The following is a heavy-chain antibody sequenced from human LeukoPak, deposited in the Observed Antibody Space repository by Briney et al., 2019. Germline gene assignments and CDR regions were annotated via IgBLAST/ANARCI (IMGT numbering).Heavy chain of an antibody. CDR3: ARGGPGYSSSWYYQH. CDR1: GGSISSYY. V-gene: IGHV4-59*01. J-gene: IGHJ1*01. Sequence: PSETLSLTCTVSGGSISSYYWSWIRQPPGKGLEWIGYIYYSGSTNYNPSLKSRVTISVDTSKNQFSLKLSSVTAADTAVYYCARGGPGYSSSWYYQHWGRGTLVTVSS. D-gene: IGHD6-13*01. CDR2: IYYSGST.